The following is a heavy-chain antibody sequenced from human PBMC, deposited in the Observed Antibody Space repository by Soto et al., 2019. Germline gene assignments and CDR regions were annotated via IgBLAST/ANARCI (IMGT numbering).Heavy chain of an antibody. CDR3: ARKPDVATAKVGGGYVFDV. D-gene: IGHD3-16*01. V-gene: IGHV4-4*02. Sequence: QVQLQESGPGLVKPSGTLSLTCAASSGSIFTTNCWSWVRQSPGRGLQWIGDIYHSGSPKYNPSLKSGVIISIDKSKDRFFLKLSSVTAADTAVYDCARKPDVATAKVGGGYVFDVWGHGTMVTVSS. CDR2: IYHSGSP. J-gene: IGHJ3*01. CDR1: SGSIFTTNC.